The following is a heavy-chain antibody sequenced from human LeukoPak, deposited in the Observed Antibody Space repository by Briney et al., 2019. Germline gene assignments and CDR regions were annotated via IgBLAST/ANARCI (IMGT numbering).Heavy chain of an antibody. D-gene: IGHD3-3*01. CDR1: GFTFSSYA. CDR3: AKDRPDYDFWSGYYENGYFDY. Sequence: PGGSLRLSCAASGFTFSSYAMSWVRQAPGKGLEWVSAISGSGGSTYYADSVKGRFTISRDNSKNTLYLQTNSLRAEDTAVYYCAKDRPDYDFWSGYYENGYFDYWGQGTLVTVSS. CDR2: ISGSGGST. V-gene: IGHV3-23*01. J-gene: IGHJ4*02.